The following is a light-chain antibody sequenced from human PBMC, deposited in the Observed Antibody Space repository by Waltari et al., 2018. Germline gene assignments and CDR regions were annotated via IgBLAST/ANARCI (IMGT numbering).Light chain of an antibody. Sequence: QAVVTQEPSLTVSPGGTVTLTCGSSTGAVTSGHYACWFQQRPGQAPKTLIYYAINKHSWTPARFSGSLIGGKAALTLSGVQPEDEADYYCLLSYNNVRVFGGGTKLTVL. CDR3: LLSYNNVRV. J-gene: IGLJ2*01. CDR2: YAI. V-gene: IGLV7-46*01. CDR1: TGAVTSGHY.